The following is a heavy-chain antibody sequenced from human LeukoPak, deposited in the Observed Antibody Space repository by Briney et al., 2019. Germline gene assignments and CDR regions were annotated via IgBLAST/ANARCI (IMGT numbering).Heavy chain of an antibody. V-gene: IGHV3-21*01. Sequence: GGSLRLSCAASGFTFSSYSMNWVRQAPGKGLEWVSSISSSSSYIYYADSVKGRFTISRDNAKNSLYLQMNSLRAEDTAVYYCARDRAPHYGSGSYYGMDVWGQGTTVTVSS. CDR1: GFTFSSYS. CDR2: ISSSSSYI. D-gene: IGHD3-10*01. J-gene: IGHJ6*02. CDR3: ARDRAPHYGSGSYYGMDV.